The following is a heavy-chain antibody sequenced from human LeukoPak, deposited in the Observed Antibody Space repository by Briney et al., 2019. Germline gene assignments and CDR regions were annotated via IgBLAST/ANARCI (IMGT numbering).Heavy chain of an antibody. Sequence: GGSLRLSCAASGFTFSSYAMSWVRQAPGKGLEWVSAISGSGGSTYYADSVKGRFTISRDNSKNSLYLQMNSLRAEDTAVYYCARDLGGDSGYWGQGTLVTVSS. J-gene: IGHJ4*02. CDR3: ARDLGGDSGY. D-gene: IGHD4-17*01. CDR1: GFTFSSYA. V-gene: IGHV3-23*01. CDR2: ISGSGGST.